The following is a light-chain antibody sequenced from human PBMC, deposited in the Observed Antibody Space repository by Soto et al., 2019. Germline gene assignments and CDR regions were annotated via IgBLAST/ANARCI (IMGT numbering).Light chain of an antibody. V-gene: IGKV1-12*02. CDR2: GAS. J-gene: IGKJ3*01. Sequence: DIQMTQSPSSVSASVGDRVTITCRASQAISGWLAWFQQKPGKAPKLLIYGASTLQSGGPPRFSGSGSGTDFTLTITSLQPEDFATYYCQQAYSLPFTFGPGTKVDIK. CDR3: QQAYSLPFT. CDR1: QAISGW.